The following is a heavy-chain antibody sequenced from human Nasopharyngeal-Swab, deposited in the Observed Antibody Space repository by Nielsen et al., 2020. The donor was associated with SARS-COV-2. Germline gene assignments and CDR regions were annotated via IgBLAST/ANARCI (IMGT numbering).Heavy chain of an antibody. D-gene: IGHD3-3*01. V-gene: IGHV3-23*01. Sequence: VRQAPGKGLEWVSAISGSGGSTYYADSVKGRFTISRDNSKNTLYLQMNSLRAEDTAVYYCAKDPYYDFWSGYYFDYWGQRTLVTVSS. J-gene: IGHJ4*02. CDR2: ISGSGGST. CDR3: AKDPYYDFWSGYYFDY.